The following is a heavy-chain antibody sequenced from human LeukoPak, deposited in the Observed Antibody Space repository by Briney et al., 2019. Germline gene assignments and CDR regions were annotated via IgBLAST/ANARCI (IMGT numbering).Heavy chain of an antibody. CDR1: GGSISSYY. V-gene: IGHV4-4*07. Sequence: SETLSLTCTVSGGSISSYYWSWIRQPAGKGLEWIGRIYISGSTNYNPSLKSRVTMSVDTSKNQFSLKLSSVTATDTAVYYCARDRGTWNDDGFDYWGQGTLVTVSS. D-gene: IGHD1-1*01. CDR3: ARDRGTWNDDGFDY. J-gene: IGHJ4*02. CDR2: IYISGST.